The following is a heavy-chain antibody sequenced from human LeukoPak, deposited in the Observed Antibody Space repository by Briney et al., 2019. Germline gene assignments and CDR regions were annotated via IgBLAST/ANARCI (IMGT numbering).Heavy chain of an antibody. D-gene: IGHD6-25*01. CDR3: ARSSGTGTFSY. J-gene: IGHJ4*02. CDR1: XDSISRSTYY. V-gene: IGHV4-39*02. Sequence: TXSLXXXXSXDSISRSTYYWAWIXQPPGKGLEWIGSVYYGRSPYFNPSLESRATISVDTSKNHFSLKMSSVTAADTAVYYCARSSGTGTFSYWGQGTLVTVSS. CDR2: VYYGRSP.